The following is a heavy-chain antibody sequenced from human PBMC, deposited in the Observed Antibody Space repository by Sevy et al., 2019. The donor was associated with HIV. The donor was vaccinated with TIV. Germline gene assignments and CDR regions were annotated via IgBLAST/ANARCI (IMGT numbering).Heavy chain of an antibody. CDR2: IKSKTDGGKT. CDR1: GFSFSIYW. J-gene: IGHJ6*02. CDR3: TTDQESIAVAGSGNYYGMDV. D-gene: IGHD6-19*01. Sequence: GGSLRLSCAASGFSFSIYWMSWVRQAPGKGLEWVGRIKSKTDGGKTDYAAPVKGRFTISRDDSKNTLYLQMNSLKTEDTAVYYCTTDQESIAVAGSGNYYGMDVWGQGTTVTVSS. V-gene: IGHV3-15*01.